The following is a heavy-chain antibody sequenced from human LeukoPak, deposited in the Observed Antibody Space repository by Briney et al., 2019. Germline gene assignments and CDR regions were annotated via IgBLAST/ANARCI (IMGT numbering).Heavy chain of an antibody. J-gene: IGHJ4*02. CDR3: ARVREYYFDY. Sequence: GGSLRLSCAASGFTFSSYEVNWVRQAPGKGLEWVSYISSSGSTIYYADSVKGRFTISRDNAKNSLYLQMNSLRAEDTAVYYCARVREYYFDYWGQGTLVTVSS. CDR1: GFTFSSYE. V-gene: IGHV3-48*03. CDR2: ISSSGSTI. D-gene: IGHD3-10*01.